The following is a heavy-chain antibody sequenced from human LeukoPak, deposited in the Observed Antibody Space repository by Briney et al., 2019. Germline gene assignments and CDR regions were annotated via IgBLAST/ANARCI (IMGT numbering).Heavy chain of an antibody. CDR2: INPSVGST. CDR1: RYTFTPYY. Sequence: ASVRASCKASRYTFTPYYMHWVRQSARHERECMGIINPSVGSTSYAQKFQGRVTRTREMSTSTGYIALSSLRSEDTAVYYCGEDTGIPLWSMGYWGKGALVTVS. CDR3: GEDTGIPLWSMGY. J-gene: IGHJ4*02. V-gene: IGHV1-46*01. D-gene: IGHD1-14*01.